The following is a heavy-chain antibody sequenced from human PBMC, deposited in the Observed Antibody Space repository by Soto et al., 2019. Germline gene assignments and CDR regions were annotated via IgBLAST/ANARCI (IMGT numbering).Heavy chain of an antibody. Sequence: SVKVSCKASGGTFSLYPIAWLRQAPGHGLEWMGQIIPIFGTISHAQNFQGRITITADESTSTAYMELSSLRSDDTAVYYCARPCTVAATRGYDHWGQVTMVTFAS. D-gene: IGHD4-4*01. CDR2: IIPIFGTI. CDR3: ARPCTVAATRGYDH. V-gene: IGHV1-69*13. J-gene: IGHJ4*02. CDR1: GGTFSLYP.